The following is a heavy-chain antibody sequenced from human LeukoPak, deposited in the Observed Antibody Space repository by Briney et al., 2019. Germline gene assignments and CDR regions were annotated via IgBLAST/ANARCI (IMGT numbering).Heavy chain of an antibody. CDR1: GGTFSSYA. J-gene: IGHJ4*02. CDR3: ARSLTYCGGDCYSPDY. D-gene: IGHD2-21*02. V-gene: IGHV1-69*06. CDR2: IIPIFGTV. Sequence: ASVKVSCKASGGTFSSYAISWLRQAPGQGLEWMGGIIPIFGTVNYAQKFQGRVRITADTSTSIAYMELSSLRSEDTAVYYCARSLTYCGGDCYSPDYWGQGTLVTVSS.